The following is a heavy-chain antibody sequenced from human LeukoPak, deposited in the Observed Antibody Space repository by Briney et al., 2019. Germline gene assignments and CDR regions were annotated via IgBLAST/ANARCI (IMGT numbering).Heavy chain of an antibody. Sequence: ASVKVSCKASGYTFTSYDINWVRQATGQGLEWMGWMNPNSGNTGYAQKFQGRVTMTRNTSISTAYMELSSLRSEDTAVYYCARPLDRYGSGSFAFDYWGQGTLVTVSS. CDR2: MNPNSGNT. V-gene: IGHV1-8*01. D-gene: IGHD3-10*01. J-gene: IGHJ4*02. CDR1: GYTFTSYD. CDR3: ARPLDRYGSGSFAFDY.